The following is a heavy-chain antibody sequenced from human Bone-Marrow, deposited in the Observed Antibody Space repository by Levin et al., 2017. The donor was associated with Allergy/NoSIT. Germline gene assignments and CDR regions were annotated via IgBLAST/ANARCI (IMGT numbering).Heavy chain of an antibody. CDR3: ARDGPQYSSSDNYVDY. Sequence: PGGSLRLSCAASGFTFSSYSMNWVRQAPGKGLEWVSYISSSSSTIYYADSVKGRFTISRDNAKNSLYLQMNSLRDEDTAVYYCARDGPQYSSSDNYVDYWGQGTLVTVSS. CDR2: ISSSSSTI. J-gene: IGHJ4*02. V-gene: IGHV3-48*02. CDR1: GFTFSSYS. D-gene: IGHD6-6*01.